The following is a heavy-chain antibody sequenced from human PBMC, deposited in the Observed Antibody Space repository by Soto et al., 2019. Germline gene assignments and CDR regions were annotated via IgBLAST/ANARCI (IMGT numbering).Heavy chain of an antibody. CDR1: GFTFSSYA. CDR3: AKGSRYYDILTGHYYYYYMDV. CDR2: ISGSGGST. V-gene: IGHV3-23*01. J-gene: IGHJ6*03. Sequence: GGSLRLSCAASGFTFSSYAMSWVRQAPGKGLEWVSAISGSGGSTYYADSVKGRFTISRDNSKNTLYLQMNSLRAEDTAVYYCAKGSRYYDILTGHYYYYYMDVWGKGTTVTVSS. D-gene: IGHD3-9*01.